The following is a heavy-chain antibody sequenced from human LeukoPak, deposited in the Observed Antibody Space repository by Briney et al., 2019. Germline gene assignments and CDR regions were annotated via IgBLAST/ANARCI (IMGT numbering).Heavy chain of an antibody. J-gene: IGHJ6*02. CDR3: ARWRGYSSSWYGYYYYGMDV. D-gene: IGHD6-13*01. V-gene: IGHV1-18*01. CDR1: GYTFTSYG. Sequence: ASVKVSCKASGYTFTSYGISWVRQAPGQGLEWMGWISAYNGNTNYAQKLQGRVTMTTDTSTSTAYMELRSLRSDDTAVYYCARWRGYSSSWYGYYYYGMDVWGQGTTVTVSS. CDR2: ISAYNGNT.